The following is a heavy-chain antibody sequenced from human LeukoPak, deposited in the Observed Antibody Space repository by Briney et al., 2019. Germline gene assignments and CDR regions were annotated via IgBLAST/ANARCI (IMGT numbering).Heavy chain of an antibody. J-gene: IGHJ4*02. Sequence: PSETLSLTCTVSGGSITNNNYNWDWIRQPPGKGLEWIGDLYYSGSTHYNPSLKSRVTISVDTSKNQFSLKLSSVTAADTAVYYCAREGSSGPLDYWGQGTLVTVSS. V-gene: IGHV4-39*07. D-gene: IGHD6-19*01. CDR1: GGSITNNNYN. CDR3: AREGSSGPLDY. CDR2: LYYSGST.